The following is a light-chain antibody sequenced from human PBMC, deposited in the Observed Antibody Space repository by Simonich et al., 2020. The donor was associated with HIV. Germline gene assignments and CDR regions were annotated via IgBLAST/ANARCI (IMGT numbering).Light chain of an antibody. Sequence: DIQMTQSPSSLSSSVGDRVTITCRASQSITSYLNWYQQKPGKAPNLLIYAASRLQSGVPSRFSGSGSGTDFTLTISSLQPEDFATYYCQQSYSTLYTFGQGTKLEIK. CDR1: QSITSY. CDR3: QQSYSTLYT. V-gene: IGKV1-39*01. CDR2: AAS. J-gene: IGKJ2*01.